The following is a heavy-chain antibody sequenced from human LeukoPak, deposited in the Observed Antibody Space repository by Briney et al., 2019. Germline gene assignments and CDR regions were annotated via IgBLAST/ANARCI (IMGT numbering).Heavy chain of an antibody. Sequence: SQTLSLTCIVSGGSISSGGYYWSWIRQPPGKGLEWIGEINHSGSTNYNPSLKSRVTISVDTSKNQFSLKLSSVTAADTAVYYCAYSSSRSNFDYWGQGTLVTVSS. J-gene: IGHJ4*02. CDR1: GGSISSGGYY. D-gene: IGHD6-6*01. CDR2: INHSGST. CDR3: AYSSSRSNFDY. V-gene: IGHV4-30-2*01.